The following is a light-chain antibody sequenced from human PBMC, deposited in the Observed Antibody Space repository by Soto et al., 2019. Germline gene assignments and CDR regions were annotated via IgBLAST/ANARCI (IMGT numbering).Light chain of an antibody. CDR3: QQYNSYSWLS. J-gene: IGKJ4*01. V-gene: IGKV1-5*03. CDR1: QSIKNW. CDR2: KAS. Sequence: DIQLTQSPSTLSASVGDRVTITCRASQSIKNWLAWYQQKPGEAPKLLISKASTLESGVPSRFSGSASGTEFTLTINSLQPDDFAMYYCQQYNSYSWLSFGGGTKVDI.